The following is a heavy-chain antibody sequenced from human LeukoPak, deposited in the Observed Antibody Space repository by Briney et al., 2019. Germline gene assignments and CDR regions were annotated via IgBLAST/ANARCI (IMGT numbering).Heavy chain of an antibody. CDR3: ARGLQGQYCSGGSCFNWFDP. CDR1: GGSISSYY. V-gene: IGHV4-59*01. Sequence: SETLSLTCTVSGGSISSYYWSWIRQPPGKGLEWIGYIYYSGSTNYNPSLKSRVTISVDTSKNQFSLKLSSVTAADTAVYYCARGLQGQYCSGGSCFNWFDPWGQGTLVTVSS. CDR2: IYYSGST. J-gene: IGHJ5*02. D-gene: IGHD2-15*01.